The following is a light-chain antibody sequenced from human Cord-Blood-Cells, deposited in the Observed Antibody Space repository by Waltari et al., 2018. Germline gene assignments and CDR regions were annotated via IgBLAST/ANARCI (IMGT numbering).Light chain of an antibody. CDR2: DVS. CDR1: SSDVGGYNY. J-gene: IGLJ2*01. CDR3: CSYAGSYTYVV. V-gene: IGLV2-11*01. Sequence: QSALTQPRSVSRSPGQSVTISCTGTSSDVGGYNYVSWYQQHPGKAPKLMSYDVSKRPSGVPDRFAGSKSGNTASLTISGLQAEDEADYDCCSYAGSYTYVVFGGGTKLTVL.